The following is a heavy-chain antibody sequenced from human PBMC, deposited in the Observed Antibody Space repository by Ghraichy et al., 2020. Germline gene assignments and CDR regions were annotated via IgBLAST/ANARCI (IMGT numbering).Heavy chain of an antibody. CDR2: TYSGGST. J-gene: IGHJ6*02. CDR3: VISRGLHCSSTTCFMDV. V-gene: IGHV3-53*01. D-gene: IGHD2-2*01. CDR1: GFTFGSNY. Sequence: GGSLRLSCAASGFTFGSNYMSWVRQAPGKGLEWVSLTYSGGSTYYGDSVKGRFTVSRDNSKNTLYLQMNSVRAEDTAVYYCVISRGLHCSSTTCFMDVWGQGTTVTVSS.